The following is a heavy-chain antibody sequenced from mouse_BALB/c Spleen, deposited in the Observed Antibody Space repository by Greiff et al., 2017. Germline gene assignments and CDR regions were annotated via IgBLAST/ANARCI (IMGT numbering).Heavy chain of an antibody. Sequence: VQLQQSGAELVKPGASVKLSCTASGFNIKDTYMHWVKQRPEQGLGWIGRIDPANGNTKYDPKFQGKATITADTSSNTAYLQLSSLTSEDTAVYYCAYDYDGDYYAMDYWGQGTSVTVSS. D-gene: IGHD2-4*01. V-gene: IGHV14-3*02. CDR3: AYDYDGDYYAMDY. J-gene: IGHJ4*01. CDR1: GFNIKDTY. CDR2: IDPANGNT.